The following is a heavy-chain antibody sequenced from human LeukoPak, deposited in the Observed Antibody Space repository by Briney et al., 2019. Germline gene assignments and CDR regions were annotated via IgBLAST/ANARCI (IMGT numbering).Heavy chain of an antibody. V-gene: IGHV3-23*01. CDR1: GFTFSSYV. CDR3: PKKEAMIRGGRYYYDF. Sequence: GGSLRLSCSASGFTFSSYVMTWVRQAPGKGLEWVSAISGSGDDTYYADSVKGRFTISRDNSKNTLYLQMNSLRAEDTAAYYCPKKEAMIRGGRYYYDFWGQGTLVTVSS. J-gene: IGHJ4*02. CDR2: ISGSGDDT. D-gene: IGHD3-10*01.